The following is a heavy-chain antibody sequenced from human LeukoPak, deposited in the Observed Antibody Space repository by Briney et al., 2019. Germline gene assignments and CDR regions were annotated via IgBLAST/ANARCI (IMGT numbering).Heavy chain of an antibody. CDR3: ARAIRNWNDLLSGKVPGGFDV. V-gene: IGHV1-18*01. J-gene: IGHJ3*01. Sequence: GASVKVSCKTSGYIFTRFGIGWARQAPGRGLEWMGWISVYNANAKYGQKFQDRVTITTDTSTNTVYMELRNLRPDDTAMYYCARAIRNWNDLLSGKVPGGFDVWGQGTVLTVA. D-gene: IGHD1-1*01. CDR2: ISVYNANA. CDR1: GYIFTRFG.